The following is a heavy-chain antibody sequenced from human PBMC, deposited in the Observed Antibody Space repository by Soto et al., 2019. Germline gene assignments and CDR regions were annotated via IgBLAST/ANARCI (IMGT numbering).Heavy chain of an antibody. J-gene: IGHJ6*02. CDR2: ISAYNGNT. D-gene: IGHD3-10*01. V-gene: IGHV1-18*01. CDR1: GYTFTSYG. Sequence: ASVKVSCKASGYTFTSYGISWARQAPGQGLEWMGWISAYNGNTKYAQKLQGRVTMTTDTSTSTAYMELRSLRSDDTAVYYCAREREEFGEGAFYYYGMDVWGQGTTVTVSS. CDR3: AREREEFGEGAFYYYGMDV.